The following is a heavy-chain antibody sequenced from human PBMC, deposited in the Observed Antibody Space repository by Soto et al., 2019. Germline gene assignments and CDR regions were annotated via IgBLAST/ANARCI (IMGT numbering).Heavy chain of an antibody. CDR3: RRDWDYPVL. D-gene: IGHD1-7*01. Sequence: LRLSCAASGFTFANAWMSWVRQAPGKGLEWVGRVRSKADGGTTDYAAPVKGRFTISRDDSENTLYLQMNSLKIDDTAVYYCRRDWDYPVLWGQGTLVTAPQ. V-gene: IGHV3-15*01. J-gene: IGHJ4*02. CDR2: VRSKADGGTT. CDR1: GFTFANAW.